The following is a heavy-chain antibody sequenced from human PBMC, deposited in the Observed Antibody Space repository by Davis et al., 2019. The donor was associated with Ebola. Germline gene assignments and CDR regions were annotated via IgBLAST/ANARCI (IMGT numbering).Heavy chain of an antibody. CDR1: GGSVSSGSHY. D-gene: IGHD2-2*01. Sequence: PSETLSLTCTVSGGSVSSGSHYWSWIRQPPGKGLEWIGYIHHTGSTNYNPSLKSRATISVDTPKNQFSLRLSSVTAADTAVYYCARDWLFCSSTTCNLNYYYFYYGLDVWGQGTTVTVSS. J-gene: IGHJ6*02. CDR3: ARDWLFCSSTTCNLNYYYFYYGLDV. CDR2: IHHTGST. V-gene: IGHV4-61*01.